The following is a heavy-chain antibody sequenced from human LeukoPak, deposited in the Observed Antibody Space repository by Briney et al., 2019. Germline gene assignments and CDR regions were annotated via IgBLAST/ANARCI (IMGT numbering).Heavy chain of an antibody. CDR2: MYYSGST. D-gene: IGHD3-22*01. CDR1: GGSISSSSYY. CDR3: ARQGTRLFPYDSSGYYAFDI. J-gene: IGHJ3*02. V-gene: IGHV4-39*01. Sequence: PSETLSLTCTVSGGSISSSSYYWGWIRQPPGKGLEWIGSMYYSGSTYYNPSLKGRVTISVDTSKNQFSLKLSSVTDADTAVYYCARQGTRLFPYDSSGYYAFDIWGQGTMVTVSS.